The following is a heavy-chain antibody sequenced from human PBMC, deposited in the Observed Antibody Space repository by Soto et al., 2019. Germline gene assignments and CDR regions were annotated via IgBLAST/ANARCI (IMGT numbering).Heavy chain of an antibody. V-gene: IGHV4-39*01. CDR2: VYHSGLT. CDR3: DRWRSATSWRDH. D-gene: IGHD2-2*01. Sequence: QLQLQESGPGQVKPSETLSLTCTVSGASLASSDYRWGWVRQPPGKGLEWIGNVYHSGLTFYNPSLESRVFISIDTSKNQFTLSLASVTAADTAVYFCDRWRSATSWRDHWGQGILVTVSS. J-gene: IGHJ5*02. CDR1: GASLASSDYR.